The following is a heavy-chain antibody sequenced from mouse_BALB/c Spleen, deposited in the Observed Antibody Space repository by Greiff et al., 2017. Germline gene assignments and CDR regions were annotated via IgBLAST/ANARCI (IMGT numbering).Heavy chain of an antibody. J-gene: IGHJ4*01. CDR3: VRGAMDY. CDR2: IWTGGGT. Sequence: QVQLQQSGPGLVAPSQSLSITCTVSGFSLTSYDISWIRQPPGKGLEWLGVIWTGGGTNYNSAFMSRLSISKDNSKSQVFLKMNSLQTDDTAIYYCVRGAMDYWGQGTSVTVSS. CDR1: GFSLTSYD. V-gene: IGHV2-9-2*01.